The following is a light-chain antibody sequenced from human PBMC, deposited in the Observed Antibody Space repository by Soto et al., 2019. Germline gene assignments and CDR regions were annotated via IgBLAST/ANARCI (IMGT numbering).Light chain of an antibody. V-gene: IGKV1D-12*01. J-gene: IGKJ4*01. Sequence: DIQMTQSPSSVSASIGDTVTITCRASQDISTLLAWYKQKPGKAPKLLIYGASTLESGVPSRFSGRGSWTDFTLTISSLQPEDFATYFFQQADSFPLTFGGGTKVEIK. CDR2: GAS. CDR1: QDISTL. CDR3: QQADSFPLT.